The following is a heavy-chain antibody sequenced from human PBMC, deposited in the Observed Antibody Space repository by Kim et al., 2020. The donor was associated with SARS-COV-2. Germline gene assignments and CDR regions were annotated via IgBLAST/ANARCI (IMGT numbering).Heavy chain of an antibody. V-gene: IGHV3-21*01. CDR1: GFTFSSYS. D-gene: IGHD6-13*01. CDR2: ISSSSSYI. Sequence: GGSLRLSCAASGFTFSSYSMNWVRQAPGKGLEWVSSISSSSSYIYYADSVKGRFTISRDNAKNSLYLQMNSLRAEDTAVYYCARGGYSSSWSNGADYYYGMDVWGQGTTVTVSS. J-gene: IGHJ6*02. CDR3: ARGGYSSSWSNGADYYYGMDV.